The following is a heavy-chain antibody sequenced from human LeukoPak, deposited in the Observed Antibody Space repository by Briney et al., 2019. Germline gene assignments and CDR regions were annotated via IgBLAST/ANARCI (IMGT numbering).Heavy chain of an antibody. CDR3: AREQGRIVGATGGEDY. CDR1: GYTFTSYG. J-gene: IGHJ4*02. D-gene: IGHD1-26*01. V-gene: IGHV1-18*01. CDR2: ISAYNGNT. Sequence: ASVKVSCKASGYTFTSYGISWVRQAPGQGLEWMGWISAYNGNTNYAQKLQGRVTMTTDTSTSTAYMELRSLRSDDTAVYYCAREQGRIVGATGGEDYWGQGTLVTVSS.